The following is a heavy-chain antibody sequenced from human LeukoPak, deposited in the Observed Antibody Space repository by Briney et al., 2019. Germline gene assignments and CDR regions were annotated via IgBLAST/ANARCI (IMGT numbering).Heavy chain of an antibody. CDR3: ARDSPHQRFDY. CDR2: IDLKTGDI. J-gene: IGHJ4*02. Sequence: ASVKVSCKASGYTFIDYWIHWVRQAPGQGLEWVGRIDLKTGDITSAQKFQGRVTMTRDTSISTTYMDLSGLGTDDTAVYYCARDSPHQRFDYWGQGTLVTVSS. CDR1: GYTFIDYW. V-gene: IGHV1-2*02.